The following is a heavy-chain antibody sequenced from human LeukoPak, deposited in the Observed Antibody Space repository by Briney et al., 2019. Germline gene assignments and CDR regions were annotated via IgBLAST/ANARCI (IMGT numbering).Heavy chain of an antibody. J-gene: IGHJ4*02. V-gene: IGHV1-2*02. CDR1: GYSFTDSY. CDR3: ARDLGYTTSC. Sequence: GASVKVSCKASGYSFTDSYMHWVRQALGQGLEWMGWINPNSGGTNYAQKFQGRVSMTRDTSISTAYMELSRLKSDDTAVYYCARDLGYTTSCWGQGTLVTVSS. CDR2: INPNSGGT. D-gene: IGHD6-13*01.